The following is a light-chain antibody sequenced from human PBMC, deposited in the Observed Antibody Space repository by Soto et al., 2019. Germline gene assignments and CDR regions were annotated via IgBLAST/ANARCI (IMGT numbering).Light chain of an antibody. Sequence: QPALTRPASVSGSPGQSITISCTGTTSDFNYYNSVSWYQHHPGQAPKLMIYNVSNRPSGVSYRFSGSKSGNTASLTISGLQAEDEADYYCTSYTSSTTYFFGTGTKVTVL. J-gene: IGLJ1*01. CDR2: NVS. V-gene: IGLV2-14*03. CDR1: TSDFNYYNS. CDR3: TSYTSSTTYF.